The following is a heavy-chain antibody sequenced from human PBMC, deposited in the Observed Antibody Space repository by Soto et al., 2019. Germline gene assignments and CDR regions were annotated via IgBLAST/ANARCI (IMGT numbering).Heavy chain of an antibody. CDR2: MNPNSGNT. Sequence: QVQLVQSGAEVKKPGASVKVSCKASGYTFTSYDINWVRQATGQGLEWMGWMNPNSGNTGYAQKFQGRVTMTRNTSISTAYMELSSLSSEDTAVYYCARRGYSSSWHYYYYYGMDVWGQGTTVTVSS. CDR3: ARRGYSSSWHYYYYYGMDV. CDR1: GYTFTSYD. V-gene: IGHV1-8*01. D-gene: IGHD6-13*01. J-gene: IGHJ6*02.